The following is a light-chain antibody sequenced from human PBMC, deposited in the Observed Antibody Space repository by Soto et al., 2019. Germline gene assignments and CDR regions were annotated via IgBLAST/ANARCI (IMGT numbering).Light chain of an antibody. CDR1: NIGDKS. Sequence: AVTQQPSLSVAPGRTARITCGGDNIGDKSVHWYQQKPGQAPVLVVYDNSDRPSGIPERFSGSNSGNTATLTISRVEAGDEADYYCQVWDSSSDNYVFGTGTKVTV. V-gene: IGLV3-21*02. J-gene: IGLJ1*01. CDR3: QVWDSSSDNYV. CDR2: DNS.